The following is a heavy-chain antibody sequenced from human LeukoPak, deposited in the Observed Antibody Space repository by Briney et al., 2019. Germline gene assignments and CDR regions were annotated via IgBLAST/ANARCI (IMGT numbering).Heavy chain of an antibody. V-gene: IGHV1-2*02. J-gene: IGHJ4*02. Sequence: ASVKVSCKASRYTLTGYFIHWVRQAPGQGLEWMGWINPDSGGTKYAQKFQGRVTVTRDTSISTAYMELSRLTSDDTALYYCARGSYDSSGYYFDYWGQGTLVTVSS. CDR1: RYTLTGYF. CDR3: ARGSYDSSGYYFDY. D-gene: IGHD3-22*01. CDR2: INPDSGGT.